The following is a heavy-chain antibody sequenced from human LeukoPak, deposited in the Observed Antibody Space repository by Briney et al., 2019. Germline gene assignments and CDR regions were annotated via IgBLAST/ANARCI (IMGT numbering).Heavy chain of an antibody. J-gene: IGHJ4*02. CDR1: GFIFSGYW. D-gene: IGHD3-3*01. Sequence: GGSLRLSCTASGFIFSGYWMAWVRQAPGKGLEWVANINQDGSEKNFVGSVEGRFTISRDNAKNSVFLDMKSLRVEDMAVYYCARETTGYDLDHWGQGALVIVSS. CDR3: ARETTGYDLDH. CDR2: INQDGSEK. V-gene: IGHV3-7*01.